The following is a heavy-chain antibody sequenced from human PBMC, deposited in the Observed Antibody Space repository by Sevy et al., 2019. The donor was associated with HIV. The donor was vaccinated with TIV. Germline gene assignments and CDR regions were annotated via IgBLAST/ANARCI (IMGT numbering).Heavy chain of an antibody. J-gene: IGHJ4*02. CDR1: GFTFSNYG. V-gene: IGHV3-33*01. CDR3: ARCGYVNDSSAKWDFVY. CDR2: IWNDGSNK. D-gene: IGHD3-22*01. Sequence: GGSLRLSCAASGFTFSNYGMHWVRQAPGKGLEWVAVIWNDGSNKYYADSVKGRFTIARDNCKNTLYLQMNSLRVEGTAVDFCARCGYVNDSSAKWDFVYWGQGTLVTVSS.